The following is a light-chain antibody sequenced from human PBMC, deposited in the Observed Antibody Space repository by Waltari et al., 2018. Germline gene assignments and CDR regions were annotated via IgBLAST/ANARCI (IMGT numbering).Light chain of an antibody. CDR3: QQYNNWPLT. CDR2: GAS. Sequence: EIVMTQSPVTLSVSPRERPTLSCKASQSVSSKLAWYGQKPGQPPRLLIYGASTRATGIPARFSGSGSGTEFTLTISSLQSEDFAVYYCQQYNNWPLTFGGGTKVEIK. V-gene: IGKV3D-15*01. J-gene: IGKJ4*01. CDR1: QSVSSK.